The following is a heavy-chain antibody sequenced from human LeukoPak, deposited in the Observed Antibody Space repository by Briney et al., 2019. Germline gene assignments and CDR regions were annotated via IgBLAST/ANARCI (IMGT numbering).Heavy chain of an antibody. J-gene: IGHJ5*02. V-gene: IGHV4-34*01. CDR1: GGSFSGYY. CDR2: INHSGST. CDR3: ARVLGYQRGAWFDP. Sequence: PSETLSLTCAVYGGSFSGYYWSWIRQPPGKGLEWIGEINHSGSTNYNPSLKSRVTISVDTSKNQFPLKLSSVTAADTAVYYCARVLGYQRGAWFDPWGQGTLVTVSS. D-gene: IGHD2-2*01.